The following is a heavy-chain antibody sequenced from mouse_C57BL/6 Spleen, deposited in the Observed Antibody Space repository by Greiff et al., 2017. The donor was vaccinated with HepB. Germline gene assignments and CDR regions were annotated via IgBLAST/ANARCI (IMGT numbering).Heavy chain of an antibody. CDR3: ARGGFITTVVEKAY. V-gene: IGHV1-55*01. D-gene: IGHD1-1*01. J-gene: IGHJ3*01. CDR2: IYPGSGST. Sequence: QVHVKQPGAELVKPGASVKMSCKASGYTFTSYWITWVKQRPGQGLEWIGDIYPGSGSTNYNEKFKSKATLTVDTSSSTAYMQLSSLTSEDSAVYYCARGGFITTVVEKAYWGQGTLVTVSA. CDR1: GYTFTSYW.